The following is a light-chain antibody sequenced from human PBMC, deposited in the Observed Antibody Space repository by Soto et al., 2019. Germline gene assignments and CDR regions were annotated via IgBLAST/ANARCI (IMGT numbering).Light chain of an antibody. CDR3: QQYSSFPRT. J-gene: IGKJ1*01. CDR2: AAS. Sequence: EIVLTQSPGTLSLSPGERSTLSCMAIQSVSSGHLAWYQQKPGQSPRLLIYAASSRATGIPERFGGSGSGTDFTLIINRLEPEDFEVYYCQQYSSFPRTFGQGTKVDIK. V-gene: IGKV3-20*01. CDR1: QSVSSGH.